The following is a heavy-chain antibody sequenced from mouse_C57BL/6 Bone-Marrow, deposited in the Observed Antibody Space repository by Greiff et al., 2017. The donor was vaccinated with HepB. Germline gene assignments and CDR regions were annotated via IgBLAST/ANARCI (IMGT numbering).Heavy chain of an antibody. J-gene: IGHJ4*01. V-gene: IGHV5-6*01. CDR2: ISSGGSYT. CDR3: ARSLYYYGSSYYYYAMDY. Sequence: EVQLQQSGGDLVKPGGSLKLSCAASGFTFSSYGMSWVRQTPDKRLEWVATISSGGSYTYYPDSVKGRFTISRDNAKNTLYLQMSSLKSEDTAMYYCARSLYYYGSSYYYYAMDYWGQGTSVTVSS. D-gene: IGHD1-1*01. CDR1: GFTFSSYG.